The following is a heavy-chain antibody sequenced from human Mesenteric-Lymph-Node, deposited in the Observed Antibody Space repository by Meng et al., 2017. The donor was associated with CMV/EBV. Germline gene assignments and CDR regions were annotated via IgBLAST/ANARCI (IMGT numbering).Heavy chain of an antibody. J-gene: IGHJ6*02. Sequence: ASVKVSCKASGYPFTDYYLDWVRQAPGQGLEWMGWINPNSGGTNYAQKFQGRVTMTRDTSISTAYMELSRLRSDDTAVYYCARGYPAMVIRYYYGMDVWGQGTTVTVSS. CDR2: INPNSGGT. CDR1: GYPFTDYY. CDR3: ARGYPAMVIRYYYGMDV. V-gene: IGHV1-2*02. D-gene: IGHD5-18*01.